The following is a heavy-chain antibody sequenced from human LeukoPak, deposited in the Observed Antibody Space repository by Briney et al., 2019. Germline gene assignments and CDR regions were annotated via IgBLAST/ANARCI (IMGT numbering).Heavy chain of an antibody. V-gene: IGHV4-39*01. Sequence: PSETPSLTCAVSGGSISSANYYWGWIRQPPGKGLEWIGSIYYSGSTYYNSSLKSRVTISVDTSKNQFSLKLSSVTAADTAVYYCASLYYFDRSRGWNYWGQGTLVTVSS. D-gene: IGHD3-22*01. CDR3: ASLYYFDRSRGWNY. J-gene: IGHJ4*02. CDR2: IYYSGST. CDR1: GGSISSANYY.